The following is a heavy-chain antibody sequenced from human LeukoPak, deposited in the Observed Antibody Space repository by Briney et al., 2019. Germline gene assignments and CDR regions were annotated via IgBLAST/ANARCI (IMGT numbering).Heavy chain of an antibody. CDR2: IIPIFGTA. Sequence: SVKVSCKASGGTFSSYAISWVRQAPGQGLEWMGRIIPIFGTANYAQKFQGRVTITTDESTSTAYMELSSLRSEDTAVYYRAREEVVVAAYFDYWGQGTLVTVSS. J-gene: IGHJ4*02. D-gene: IGHD2-15*01. CDR1: GGTFSSYA. V-gene: IGHV1-69*05. CDR3: AREEVVVAAYFDY.